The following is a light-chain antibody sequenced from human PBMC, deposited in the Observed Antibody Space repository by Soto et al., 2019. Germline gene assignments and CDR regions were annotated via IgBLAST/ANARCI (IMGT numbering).Light chain of an antibody. J-gene: IGLJ3*02. CDR2: DVN. CDR1: SSDVGGYNY. Sequence: QSALTQPPSASGSPGQSVTISCTGTSSDVGGYNYVSWYQQHPGNAPKLMIYDVNRRPSGVPDRFSGYKSGNTASLTVSGLQAEDEADYYCSSYAGSNNFKVFGGGSKLTVL. CDR3: SSYAGSNNFKV. V-gene: IGLV2-8*01.